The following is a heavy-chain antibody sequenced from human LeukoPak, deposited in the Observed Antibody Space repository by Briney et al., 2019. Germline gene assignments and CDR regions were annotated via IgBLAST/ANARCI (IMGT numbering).Heavy chain of an antibody. CDR3: ARGRGIAAAGLKYYYYYYMDV. Sequence: PSETLSLTCAVYGGSFSGYYWSWIRQPPGKGLEWIGEINHSGSTNYNPSLKSRVTISVDTSKNQFSLKLSSVTAADTAVYYCARGRGIAAAGLKYYYYYYMDVWGKGTTVTVSS. V-gene: IGHV4-34*01. CDR1: GGSFSGYY. D-gene: IGHD6-13*01. CDR2: INHSGST. J-gene: IGHJ6*03.